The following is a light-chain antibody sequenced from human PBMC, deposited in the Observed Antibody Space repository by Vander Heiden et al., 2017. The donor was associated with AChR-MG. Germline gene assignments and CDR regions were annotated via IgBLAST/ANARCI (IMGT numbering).Light chain of an antibody. CDR2: DAS. Sequence: IQMTQSPSTLSASVGDRVTITCRASQSISNWLAWYQQKPGKAPNLLIYDASNLESGVPSRFSGSGSGTEFTLTISSLQPDDFATYYCQQEASYPRTFGQGTKVDIK. J-gene: IGKJ1*01. V-gene: IGKV1-5*01. CDR1: QSISNW. CDR3: QQEASYPRT.